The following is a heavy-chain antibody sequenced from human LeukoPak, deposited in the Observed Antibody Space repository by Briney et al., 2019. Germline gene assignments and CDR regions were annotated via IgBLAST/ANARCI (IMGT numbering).Heavy chain of an antibody. Sequence: GGSLRLSCAASGFTFSDYYMSWIRQAPGKGLEWGSYISSSGSTIYYADSGKVRFTISRDNAKNSLYLQMNSLRAEDTAVYSCARAATVRYYYGSGSALTRHFDYWGQGTLVTVSS. CDR3: ARAATVRYYYGSGSALTRHFDY. CDR2: ISSSGSTI. D-gene: IGHD3-10*01. CDR1: GFTFSDYY. V-gene: IGHV3-11*01. J-gene: IGHJ4*02.